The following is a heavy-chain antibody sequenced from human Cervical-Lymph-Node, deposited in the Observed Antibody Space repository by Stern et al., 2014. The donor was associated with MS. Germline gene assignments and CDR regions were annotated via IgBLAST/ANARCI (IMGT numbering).Heavy chain of an antibody. CDR3: AHTYNQLNFWYFDL. D-gene: IGHD5-24*01. CDR2: VYCDDDS. Sequence: QVTLRESGPTLVKPTQTLTLTCTFSGFALTTSGVGVGWIRQPPGKALEWLGLVYCDDDSRYSPSLKSRLTITQDISKNQVVLTMTNIDPVDTATYYCAHTYNQLNFWYFDLWGRGTLVTVSS. CDR1: GFALTTSGVG. V-gene: IGHV2-5*02. J-gene: IGHJ2*01.